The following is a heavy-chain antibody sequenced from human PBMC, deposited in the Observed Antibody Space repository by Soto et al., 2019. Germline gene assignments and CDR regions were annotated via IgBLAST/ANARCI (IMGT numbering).Heavy chain of an antibody. Sequence: QVQLVQSGAEVKKPGASVTVSCKASGYTFSRHGISWVRQAPGQGLEWMAWSGNTNYAQKFQGRLTLTTNPSTRTAYMVLRRLRSDDTAVYYCARGADDFSSGYYYEYWGQGALVTVSS. D-gene: IGHD3-3*01. CDR3: ARGADDFSSGYYYEY. V-gene: IGHV1-18*04. CDR1: GYTFSRHG. CDR2: SGNT. J-gene: IGHJ4*02.